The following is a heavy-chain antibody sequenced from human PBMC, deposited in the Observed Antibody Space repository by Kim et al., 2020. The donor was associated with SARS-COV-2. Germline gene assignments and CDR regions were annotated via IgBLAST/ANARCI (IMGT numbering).Heavy chain of an antibody. CDR1: GFTFSSYE. V-gene: IGHV3-48*03. CDR2: ISSSGSTI. J-gene: IGHJ4*02. CDR3: ARLGIGYCSSTSCRTIDY. Sequence: GGSLRLSCAASGFTFSSYEMNWVRQAPGKGLEWVSYISSSGSTIYYADSVKGRFTISRDNAKNSLYLQMNSLRAEDTAVYYCARLGIGYCSSTSCRTIDYWGQGTLVTVSS. D-gene: IGHD2-2*01.